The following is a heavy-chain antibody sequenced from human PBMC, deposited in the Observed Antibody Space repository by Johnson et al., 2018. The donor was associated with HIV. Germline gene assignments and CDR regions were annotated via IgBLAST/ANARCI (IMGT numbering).Heavy chain of an antibody. CDR2: ISYDGSNK. Sequence: VESGGGVVQPGRSLRLSCAASGFTFSSYAMHWVRQAPGKGLEWVAVISYDGSNKYYADSVQGRFTISRDNSKNTLYLQMNSLRAEDTAVYYCARDNIVLMVGGAFDIWGQGTMVTVSS. CDR3: ARDNIVLMVGGAFDI. CDR1: GFTFSSYA. J-gene: IGHJ3*02. V-gene: IGHV3-30-3*01. D-gene: IGHD2-8*01.